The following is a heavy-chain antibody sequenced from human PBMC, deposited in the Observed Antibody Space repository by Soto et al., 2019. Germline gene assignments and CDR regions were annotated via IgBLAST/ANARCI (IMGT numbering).Heavy chain of an antibody. Sequence: VASVKVSCKASGYTFTGYYMHWVRQAPGQGLEWMGWINPNSGGTNYAQKFQGRVTMTRDTSISTAYMELSRLRSDDTAVYYCARLRYSSGWPPSWGQGTLVTVSS. D-gene: IGHD6-19*01. CDR1: GYTFTGYY. CDR2: INPNSGGT. J-gene: IGHJ5*02. V-gene: IGHV1-2*02. CDR3: ARLRYSSGWPPS.